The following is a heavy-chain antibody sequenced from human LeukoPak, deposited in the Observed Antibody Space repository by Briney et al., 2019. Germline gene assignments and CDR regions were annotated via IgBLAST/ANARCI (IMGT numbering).Heavy chain of an antibody. V-gene: IGHV1-18*01. CDR1: GYTFTSYG. CDR3: ALVPPSFYYYYGMDV. J-gene: IGHJ6*02. CDR2: TSAYNGNT. Sequence: ASVKVSCKASGYTFTSYGISWVRQAPGQGLEWMGWTSAYNGNTNYAQKLQGRVTMTTDTSTSTAYMELRSLRSDDTAVYYCALVPPSFYYYYGMDVWGQGTTVTVSS. D-gene: IGHD6-6*01.